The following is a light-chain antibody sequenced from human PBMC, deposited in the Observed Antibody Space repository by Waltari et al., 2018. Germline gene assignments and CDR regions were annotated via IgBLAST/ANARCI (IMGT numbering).Light chain of an antibody. V-gene: IGLV2-14*01. J-gene: IGLJ1*01. Sequence: QSALTQPASVSGSPGQSITISRTGTSSDVGSYNYVSWYQQHPGKAPKLLIYEVSNRPSGVSSRFSGSKSCNTASLTISGRQDEDEADYYCSSYTSSSTFDVFGTGTKVTVL. CDR2: EVS. CDR3: SSYTSSSTFDV. CDR1: SSDVGSYNY.